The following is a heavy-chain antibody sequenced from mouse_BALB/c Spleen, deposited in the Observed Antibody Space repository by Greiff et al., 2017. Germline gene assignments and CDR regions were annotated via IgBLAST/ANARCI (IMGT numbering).Heavy chain of an antibody. CDR1: GYTFTDYY. CDR3: ARGYDDAMDY. D-gene: IGHD2-2*01. J-gene: IGHJ4*01. V-gene: IGHV1-77*01. Sequence: VQLQQSGAELARPGASVKLSCKASGYTFTDYYINWVKQRTGQGLEWIGEIYPGSGNTYYNEKFKGKATLTADKSSSTAYMQLSSLTSEDSAVYFCARGYDDAMDYWGQGTSVTVSS. CDR2: IYPGSGNT.